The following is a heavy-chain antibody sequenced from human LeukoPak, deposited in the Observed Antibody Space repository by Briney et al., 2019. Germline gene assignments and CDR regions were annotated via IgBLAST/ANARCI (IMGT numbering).Heavy chain of an antibody. J-gene: IGHJ3*02. CDR3: AKSNGYGLVDI. CDR1: GGSISSYF. V-gene: IGHV4-59*12. D-gene: IGHD3-10*01. Sequence: SETLSLTCTVSGGSISSYFWSWIRQPPGKGLECIGYIYYSDSTNYNPSLKSRVTISLDTSRNQFSLKLTSVTAADTAVYYCAKSNGYGLVDIWGQGTMVTVSS. CDR2: IYYSDST.